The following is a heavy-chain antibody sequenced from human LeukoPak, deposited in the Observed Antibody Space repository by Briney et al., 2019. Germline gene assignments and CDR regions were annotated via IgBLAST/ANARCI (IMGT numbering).Heavy chain of an antibody. D-gene: IGHD6-13*01. J-gene: IGHJ6*02. V-gene: IGHV1-46*01. CDR2: VNPNGGRT. Sequence: ASVKVSCKASENTFTNYYMHWVRQAPGQGLEWLGIVNPNGGRTAYAQNFQGRVSMTRDTSTTTVYMELSSLRSDDTAVYYCARGPPSRSRSSSWATNLWYYYYGMDVWGQGTTVTVSS. CDR1: ENTFTNYY. CDR3: ARGPPSRSRSSSWATNLWYYYYGMDV.